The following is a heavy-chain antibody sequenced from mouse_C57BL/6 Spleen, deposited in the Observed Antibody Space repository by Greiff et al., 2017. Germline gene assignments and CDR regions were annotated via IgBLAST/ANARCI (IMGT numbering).Heavy chain of an antibody. CDR2: IDPEDGDT. V-gene: IGHV14-1*01. Sequence: VHVKQSGAELVRPGASVKLSCTASGFNIKDYYMHWVKQRPEQGLEWIGRIDPEDGDTEYAPKFQGKATMTADTSSNTAYLQLSSLTSEDTAVDYCTGYYGSSSYAMGYWGQVASVTVSS. J-gene: IGHJ4*01. CDR1: GFNIKDYY. CDR3: TGYYGSSSYAMGY. D-gene: IGHD1-1*01.